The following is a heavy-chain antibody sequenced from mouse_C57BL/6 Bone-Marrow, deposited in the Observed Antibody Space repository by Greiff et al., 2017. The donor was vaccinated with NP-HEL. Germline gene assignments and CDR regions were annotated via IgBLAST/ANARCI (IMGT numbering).Heavy chain of an antibody. J-gene: IGHJ4*01. Sequence: DVMLVESGGGLVQPGGSLKLSCAASGFTFSDYGMAWVRQAPRKGPEWVAFISNLAYSIYYADTVTGRVTISRENATNTLYLEMSSLRSEDTAMYYCARGESHYAMDYWGQGTSVTVSS. CDR3: ARGESHYAMDY. V-gene: IGHV5-15*01. CDR2: ISNLAYSI. CDR1: GFTFSDYG.